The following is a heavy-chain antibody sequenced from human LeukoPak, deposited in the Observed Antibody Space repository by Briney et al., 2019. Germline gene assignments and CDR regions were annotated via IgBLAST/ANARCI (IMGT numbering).Heavy chain of an antibody. CDR3: ARGRVRGYSYGSRPSYFDY. J-gene: IGHJ4*02. CDR2: IYHSGNT. V-gene: IGHV4-38-2*02. Sequence: PSETLSLTCSVSGYSISSGYYWGWIRQPPGKGLEWIGSIYHSGNTYYNPSLQSRVSISVDTSKNQFSLKLSSVTAADTAVYYCARGRVRGYSYGSRPSYFDYWGQGTLVTVSS. CDR1: GYSISSGYY. D-gene: IGHD5-18*01.